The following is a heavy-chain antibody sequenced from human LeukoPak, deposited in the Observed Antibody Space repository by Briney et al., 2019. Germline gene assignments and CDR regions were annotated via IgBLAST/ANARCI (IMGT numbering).Heavy chain of an antibody. CDR2: IYPDDSDT. CDR3: ARHETGPYFDY. V-gene: IGHV5-51*01. CDR1: GYSFTTYW. Sequence: GESLKISCKGSGYSFTTYWIGLVRQMPGKGLECMGIIYPDDSDTRYSPSFQGQVTISADKSISTAYLQWSSLKASDAAMYYCARHETGPYFDYWGQGTLVTVSS. J-gene: IGHJ4*02. D-gene: IGHD1-1*01.